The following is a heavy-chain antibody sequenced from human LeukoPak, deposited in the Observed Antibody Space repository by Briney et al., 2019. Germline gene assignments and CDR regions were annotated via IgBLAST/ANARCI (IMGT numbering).Heavy chain of an antibody. D-gene: IGHD5-24*01. CDR2: IDPSDSYT. V-gene: IGHV5-10-1*01. J-gene: IGHJ4*02. Sequence: GESLKISCKGSGYSFTSYWISWVRQMPGKGLERMGRIDPSDSYTNYSPSFQGHVTISADKSISTAYLQWSSLKASDTAMYYCARHGTYSEMAVVIDYWGQGTLVTVSS. CDR3: ARHGTYSEMAVVIDY. CDR1: GYSFTSYW.